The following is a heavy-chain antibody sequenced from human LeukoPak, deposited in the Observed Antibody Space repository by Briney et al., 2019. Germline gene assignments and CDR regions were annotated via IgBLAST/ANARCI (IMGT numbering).Heavy chain of an antibody. CDR1: GFSFIGYV. CDR3: AKRPSDYGDYVSYFDY. Sequence: GGSLRLSCAASGFSFIGYVMHWVRRAPGKGLEWVGVISDDGRRKDYADSVKGRFTISRDNSKDTLYLQMNSLRAEDTAVYYCAKRPSDYGDYVSYFDYWGQGTLVTVSS. V-gene: IGHV3-30*18. D-gene: IGHD4-17*01. J-gene: IGHJ4*02. CDR2: ISDDGRRK.